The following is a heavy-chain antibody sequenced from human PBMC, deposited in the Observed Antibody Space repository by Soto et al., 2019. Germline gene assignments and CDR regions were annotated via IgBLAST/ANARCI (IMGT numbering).Heavy chain of an antibody. CDR2: INPSGGST. CDR3: ARSRGWLQRGTDY. V-gene: IGHV1-46*01. D-gene: IGHD5-12*01. Sequence: SVKVSCKASGYTFTSYYRHWVRQPPGQGLEWMGIINPSGGSTSYAQKFQGRVTMTRDTSTSTVYMELSSLRSEDTAVYYCARSRGWLQRGTDYWDQGTLVTVPS. CDR1: GYTFTSYY. J-gene: IGHJ4*02.